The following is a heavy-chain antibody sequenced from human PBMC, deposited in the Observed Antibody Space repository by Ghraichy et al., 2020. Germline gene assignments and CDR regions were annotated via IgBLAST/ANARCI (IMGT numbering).Heavy chain of an antibody. Sequence: SETLSLTCTVSGGSISSGSYYWSWIRQPAGKGLEWIGRIYTSGSTNYNPSLKSRVTISVDTSKNQFSLKLSSVTAADTAVYYCARVAVELELLDAFDIWGQGTMVTVSS. CDR1: GGSISSGSYY. CDR3: ARVAVELELLDAFDI. D-gene: IGHD1-7*01. CDR2: IYTSGST. J-gene: IGHJ3*02. V-gene: IGHV4-61*02.